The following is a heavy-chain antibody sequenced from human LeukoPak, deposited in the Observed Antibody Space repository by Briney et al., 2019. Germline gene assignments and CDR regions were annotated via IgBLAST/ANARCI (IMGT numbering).Heavy chain of an antibody. V-gene: IGHV3-23*01. CDR1: GFTFSDYA. D-gene: IGHD3-10*01. CDR2: IGSSGVNT. Sequence: GGSLRLSCAASGFTFSDYAMSWVRQAPGKGLEWVSGIGSSGVNTNYATSVKGRFTISRDNTKSTLHLLMNSLRVEDTATYYCAKGRNSGSYFGIDPWGQGTPVSVSS. CDR3: AKGRNSGSYFGIDP. J-gene: IGHJ5*02.